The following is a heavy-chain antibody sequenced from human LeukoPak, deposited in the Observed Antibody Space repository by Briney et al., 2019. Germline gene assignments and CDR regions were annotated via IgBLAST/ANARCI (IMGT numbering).Heavy chain of an antibody. D-gene: IGHD1-26*01. J-gene: IGHJ4*02. CDR3: ARGLGSYYFYVLRE. Sequence: GASVKVSCKASGYTFTSYGINWVRQAPGQGPEWMGWISAYNTNTNYAQSLQGRVTMTRDMSTSTVYMELSSLRSEDTAVYYCARGLGSYYFYVLREWGQGTLVTVSS. CDR2: ISAYNTNT. CDR1: GYTFTSYG. V-gene: IGHV1-18*01.